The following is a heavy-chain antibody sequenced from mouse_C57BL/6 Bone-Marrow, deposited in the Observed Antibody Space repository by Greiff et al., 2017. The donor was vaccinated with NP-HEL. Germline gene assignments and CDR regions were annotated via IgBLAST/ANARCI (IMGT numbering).Heavy chain of an antibody. CDR3: VRRDGVDD. J-gene: IGHJ2*01. Sequence: DVKLVESGGDLVKPGGSLKLSCAASGFTFSSYGMSWVRQTPDKRLEWVATISSGGSYTYYPDSVKGRFTISRDNAKNTLYLQMSSLKSEDTAMYYCVRRDGVDDWGQGTTLTVSS. CDR1: GFTFSSYG. D-gene: IGHD2-3*01. CDR2: ISSGGSYT. V-gene: IGHV5-6*02.